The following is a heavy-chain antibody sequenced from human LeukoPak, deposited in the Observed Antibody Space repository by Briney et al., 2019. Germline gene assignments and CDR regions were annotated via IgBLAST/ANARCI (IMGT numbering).Heavy chain of an antibody. CDR1: GYSISSGYY. J-gene: IGHJ4*02. D-gene: IGHD3-22*01. Sequence: SETLSLTCTVSGYSISSGYYWGWIRQPPGKGLEWIGSIYHSGSTNYNPSLKSRVTISVDKSKNQFSLKLSSVTAADTAVYYCARAVYYYDSSGYSLIPFFDCWGQGTLVTVSS. CDR3: ARAVYYYDSSGYSLIPFFDC. CDR2: IYHSGST. V-gene: IGHV4-38-2*02.